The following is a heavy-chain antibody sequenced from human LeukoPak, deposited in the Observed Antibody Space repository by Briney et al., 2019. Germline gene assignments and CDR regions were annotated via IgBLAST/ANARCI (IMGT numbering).Heavy chain of an antibody. CDR3: ARRDGYKDTIDY. D-gene: IGHD5-24*01. CDR1: GYTFTSYD. Sequence: ASVKVSCKASGYTFTSYDINWVRQATGRGLEWMGWMNPNSGNTGYAQKFQGRVTMTRNTSISTAYMEPSSLRSEDTAVYYCARRDGYKDTIDYWGQGTLVTVSS. J-gene: IGHJ4*02. V-gene: IGHV1-8*01. CDR2: MNPNSGNT.